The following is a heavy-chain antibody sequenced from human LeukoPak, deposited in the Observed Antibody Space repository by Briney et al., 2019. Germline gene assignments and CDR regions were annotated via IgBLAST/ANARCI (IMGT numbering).Heavy chain of an antibody. CDR2: IIPIFGTA. CDR3: AILGRNLLLRGYLDY. Sequence: SVKVSCKASGYTFTGYYMHWVRQARGQGLEWMGGIIPIFGTANYAQKFQGRVTITADRSTSTAYMELSSLRSEDTAVYYCAILGRNLLLRGYLDYWGQGTLVTVSS. V-gene: IGHV1-69*06. J-gene: IGHJ4*02. CDR1: GYTFTGYY. D-gene: IGHD4-23*01.